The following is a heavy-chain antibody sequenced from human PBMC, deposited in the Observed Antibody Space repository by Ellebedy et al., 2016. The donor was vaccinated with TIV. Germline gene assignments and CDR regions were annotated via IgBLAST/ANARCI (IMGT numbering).Heavy chain of an antibody. CDR2: VSYDGGTK. Sequence: GGSLRLXCAASGFTFSSYAMHWVRQAPGKGLEWVALVSYDGGTKYYADSVKGRFTISRDTSKNTLYLQMNSLRAEDTALYYCARDSVVTAIHWFDPWGQGTLVTVSS. V-gene: IGHV3-30-3*01. CDR3: ARDSVVTAIHWFDP. CDR1: GFTFSSYA. D-gene: IGHD2-21*02. J-gene: IGHJ5*02.